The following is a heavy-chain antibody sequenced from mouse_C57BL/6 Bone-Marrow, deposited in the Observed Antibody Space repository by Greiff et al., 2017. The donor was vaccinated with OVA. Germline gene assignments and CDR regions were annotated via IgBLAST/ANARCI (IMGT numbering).Heavy chain of an antibody. V-gene: IGHV10-3*01. CDR2: IRSKSSNYAT. D-gene: IGHD1-1*01. CDR1: GFTFNTYA. CDR3: VRRGDYYGSSYPYWYFDV. J-gene: IGHJ1*03. Sequence: EVQRVESGGGLVQPKGSLKLSCAASGFTFNTYAMHWVRQAPGKGLEWVTRIRSKSSNYATYYADSVKDRFTISRDDSQSMLYLQMNNLKTEDTAMYYCVRRGDYYGSSYPYWYFDVWGTGTTVTVSS.